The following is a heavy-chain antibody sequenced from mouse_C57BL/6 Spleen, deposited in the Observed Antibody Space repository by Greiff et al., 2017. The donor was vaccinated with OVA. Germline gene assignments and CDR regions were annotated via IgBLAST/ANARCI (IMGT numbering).Heavy chain of an antibody. J-gene: IGHJ1*03. CDR3: ASSLLQVPYFDV. D-gene: IGHD2-14*01. CDR2: IYPGDGDT. Sequence: VQLKASGAELVKPGASVKISCKASGYAFSSYWMNWVKQRPGRGLEWIGQIYPGDGDTNYNGKFKGKATLTADKSSSTAYMQLSSLTSEDSAVYFCASSLLQVPYFDVWGTGTTVTVSS. CDR1: GYAFSSYW. V-gene: IGHV1-80*01.